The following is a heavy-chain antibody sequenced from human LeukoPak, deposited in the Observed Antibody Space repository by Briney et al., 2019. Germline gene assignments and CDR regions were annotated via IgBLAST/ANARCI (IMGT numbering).Heavy chain of an antibody. J-gene: IGHJ3*02. V-gene: IGHV1-18*01. D-gene: IGHD6-13*01. CDR1: GYTFTSYG. CDR2: ISAYNGNT. CDR3: ARVIGFLSSSTSYGAGVFDI. Sequence: ASVKVSCKASGYTFTSYGISWVRQAPGQGLEWMGWISAYNGNTNYAQKLQGRVTMTTDTSTSTAYMELRSLRSDDTAVYYCARVIGFLSSSTSYGAGVFDIWGQGTMVTVSS.